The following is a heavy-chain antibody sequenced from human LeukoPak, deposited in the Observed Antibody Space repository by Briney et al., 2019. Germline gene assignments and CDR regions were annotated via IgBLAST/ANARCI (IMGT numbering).Heavy chain of an antibody. CDR3: ARGRGNYDYVWGSYRYTGGFDP. CDR1: GGTFSNYA. V-gene: IGHV1-69*06. D-gene: IGHD3-16*02. J-gene: IGHJ5*02. Sequence: SVKVSCKASGGTFSNYAISWVRQAPGQGLEWMGGIIPIFGTANYAQKFRGRVTITADKSTRTAYMELSSLRSEDTAVYYCARGRGNYDYVWGSYRYTGGFDPWGQGTLVTVSS. CDR2: IIPIFGTA.